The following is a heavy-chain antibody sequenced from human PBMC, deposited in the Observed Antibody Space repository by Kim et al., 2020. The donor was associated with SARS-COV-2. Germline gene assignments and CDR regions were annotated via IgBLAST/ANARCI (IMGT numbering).Heavy chain of an antibody. CDR2: ISGSGGST. J-gene: IGHJ6*02. V-gene: IGHV3-23*01. CDR1: GFTFSSYA. CDR3: AKGKKRITIFGVVIPGMGV. Sequence: GGSLRLSCAASGFTFSSYAMSWVRQAPGKGLEWVSAISGSGGSTYYADSVKGRFTISRDNSKNTLYLQMNSLRAEDTAVYYCAKGKKRITIFGVVIPGMGVWGQGTTVTVSS. D-gene: IGHD3-3*01.